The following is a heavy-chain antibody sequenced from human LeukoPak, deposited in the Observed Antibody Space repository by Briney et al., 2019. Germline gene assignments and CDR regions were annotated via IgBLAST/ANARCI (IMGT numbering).Heavy chain of an antibody. D-gene: IGHD3-10*01. CDR2: IYYSGST. J-gene: IGHJ5*02. CDR3: ARSYYGSGSYYKT. Sequence: SETLSLTCTVSGGSISSSSYYWGWIRQPPGKGLEWIGSIYYSGSTYYNPSLKSRVTISVDTSKNQFSLKLSSVTAADTAVYYCARSYYGSGSYYKTWGQGTLVTVSS. CDR1: GGSISSSSYY. V-gene: IGHV4-39*07.